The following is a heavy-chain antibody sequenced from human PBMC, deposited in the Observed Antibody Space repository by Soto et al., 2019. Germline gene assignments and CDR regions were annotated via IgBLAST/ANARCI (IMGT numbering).Heavy chain of an antibody. Sequence: QVQLQQWGAGLLKPSETLSLTCAVYGGSFSGYYWSWIRQPPGKGLEWIGEINHSGSTNYNPSLETTGTLAAAPSKNRVARPATSVTAATSAVHSGASGSSAGGVWKASDIWGQGTMVAVSS. J-gene: IGHJ3*02. D-gene: IGHD3-16*01. V-gene: IGHV4-34*01. CDR2: INHSGST. CDR1: GGSFSGYY. CDR3: ASGSSAGGVWKASDI.